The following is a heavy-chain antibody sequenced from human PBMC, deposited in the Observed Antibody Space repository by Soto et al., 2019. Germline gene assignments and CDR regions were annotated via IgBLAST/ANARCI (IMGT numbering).Heavy chain of an antibody. Sequence: PGGSLRLSCAASGFTFTRYSMNWVRQAPGKGLEWVSSISSTTDYIYYGDSMKGRFTISRDNAKNSLYLEMNSLRAEDTAVYYCARESEDLTSNFDYWGQGTLVTVS. CDR2: ISSTTDYI. V-gene: IGHV3-21*06. CDR1: GFTFTRYS. CDR3: ARESEDLTSNFDY. J-gene: IGHJ4*02.